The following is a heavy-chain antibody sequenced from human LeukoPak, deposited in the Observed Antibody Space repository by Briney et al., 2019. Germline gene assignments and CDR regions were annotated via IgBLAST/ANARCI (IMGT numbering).Heavy chain of an antibody. J-gene: IGHJ4*02. CDR3: ARDPESFPRRFIAARPKYFDY. V-gene: IGHV3-7*01. Sequence: GGSLRLSCAASGFTFSSYWMSWVRQAPGEGPEWVANIKQDGSEKYYVDSVKGRFTISRDNAKNSLYLQMNSLRAEDTAVYYCARDPESFPRRFIAARPKYFDYWGQGTLVTVSS. D-gene: IGHD6-6*01. CDR1: GFTFSSYW. CDR2: IKQDGSEK.